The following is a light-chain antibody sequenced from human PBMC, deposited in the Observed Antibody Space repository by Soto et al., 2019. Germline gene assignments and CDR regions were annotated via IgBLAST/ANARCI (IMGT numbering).Light chain of an antibody. CDR2: DAS. Sequence: IVMTQSPDTLSVSPGERATLSCMASQSITEKVVWYQQKPGQTPRLLIYDASNRATGIPARFSGSGSETDFTLTISSLEPEDFAVYYCQHRMNWPLTFGQGTRLEIK. V-gene: IGKV3-11*01. J-gene: IGKJ5*01. CDR1: QSITEK. CDR3: QHRMNWPLT.